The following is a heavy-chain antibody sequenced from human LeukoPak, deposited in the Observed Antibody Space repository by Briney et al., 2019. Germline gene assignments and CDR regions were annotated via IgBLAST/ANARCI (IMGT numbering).Heavy chain of an antibody. Sequence: GGSLRLSCAASGFTFSSYAMHWVRQAPGKGLEWVAVMSYDGSNKYYADSVKGRFTISRDNSKNTLYLQMNSLRAEDTAVYYCATVTIFGVDPFDYWGQGTLVTVSS. V-gene: IGHV3-30-3*01. CDR2: MSYDGSNK. J-gene: IGHJ4*02. CDR1: GFTFSSYA. D-gene: IGHD3-3*01. CDR3: ATVTIFGVDPFDY.